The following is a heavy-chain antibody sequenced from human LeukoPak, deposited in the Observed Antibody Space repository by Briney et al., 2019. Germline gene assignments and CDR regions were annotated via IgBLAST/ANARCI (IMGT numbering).Heavy chain of an antibody. D-gene: IGHD7-27*01. V-gene: IGHV5-51*01. CDR3: ARQTAMGRSGDY. J-gene: IGHJ4*02. CDR1: GYSFTSYW. Sequence: GESLKISCKASGYSFTSYWRGWVRQMPGKGLEWMGIIDPSDSDIRYTPSFQGQVTISADKSLSTAYLQWNSLKASDTAIYYCARQTAMGRSGDYWGQGTLVTVSS. CDR2: IDPSDSDI.